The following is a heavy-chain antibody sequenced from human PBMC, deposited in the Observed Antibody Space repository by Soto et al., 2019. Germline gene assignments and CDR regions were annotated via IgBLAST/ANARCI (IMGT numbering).Heavy chain of an antibody. V-gene: IGHV1-8*01. Sequence: QVQLVQSGAEVKQPGASVKVSCKASGYTFTIYDINWVRQATGQGLEWMGWLNPNSGNTGYAQKFQGIVTMTRNTSISTAYMELSSLRSEDTAVYYCARGRRVLVADTDRYYYYGMDVWGQGTTVTVSS. CDR3: ARGRRVLVADTDRYYYYGMDV. J-gene: IGHJ6*02. CDR2: LNPNSGNT. D-gene: IGHD2-15*01. CDR1: GYTFTIYD.